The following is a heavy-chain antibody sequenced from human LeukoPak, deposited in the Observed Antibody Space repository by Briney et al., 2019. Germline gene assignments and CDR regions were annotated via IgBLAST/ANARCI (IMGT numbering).Heavy chain of an antibody. J-gene: IGHJ4*02. D-gene: IGHD3-9*01. CDR2: XXXRGSST. V-gene: IGHV3-23*01. Sequence: PGGSLRLSCGASGFIFSNYAMSWVRQAPGKGLXXXXXXXXRGSSTYYADSVKGRFTISRDNSKNTLYLQLNRLRAEDTAVYYCAKWGDYDILTGYYDSDYWGQGTLVTVSS. CDR1: GFIFSNYA. CDR3: AKWGDYDILTGYYDSDY.